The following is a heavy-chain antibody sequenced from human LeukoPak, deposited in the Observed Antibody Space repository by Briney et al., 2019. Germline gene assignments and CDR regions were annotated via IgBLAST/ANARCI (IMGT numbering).Heavy chain of an antibody. J-gene: IGHJ5*02. CDR2: INHSGST. CDR3: ALQYQLLSPWFDP. V-gene: IGHV4-34*01. CDR1: GGSFSGYY. D-gene: IGHD2-2*01. Sequence: SETLSLTCAVYGGSFSGYYWSWIRQPPGKGLEWIGEINHSGSTNYNPSLKSRVTISVDTSKNQFSLKLSSVTAADTAVYYCALQYQLLSPWFDPWGQGTLVTVSS.